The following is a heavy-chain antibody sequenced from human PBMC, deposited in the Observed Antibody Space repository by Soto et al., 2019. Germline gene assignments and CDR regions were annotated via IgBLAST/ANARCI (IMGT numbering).Heavy chain of an antibody. Sequence: QVQLQESGPGLVKPSETLSLTCTVSGGSVSSDTHYWSWIRHPPGKRLEWIGFSYSSGSTNYNPSLKSRVTMSVDTSKNQFSLKLRSVIVADTAVYHCARFVRSCSGTTCYTRADVWGQGTTVTVSS. J-gene: IGHJ6*02. CDR2: SYSSGST. D-gene: IGHD2-2*02. CDR1: GGSVSSDTHY. CDR3: ARFVRSCSGTTCYTRADV. V-gene: IGHV4-61*01.